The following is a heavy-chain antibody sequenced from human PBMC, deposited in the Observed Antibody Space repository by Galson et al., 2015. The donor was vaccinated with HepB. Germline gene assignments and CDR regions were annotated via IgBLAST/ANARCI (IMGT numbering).Heavy chain of an antibody. V-gene: IGHV2-26*01. CDR1: GFSLSNARMG. D-gene: IGHD2-21*01. Sequence: PALVKPTQTLTLTCTVSGFSLSNARMGVSWIRQPPGKALEWLAHIFSNDEKSYSTSLKSRLTISKDTSKSQVVLTMTNMDPVDTATYYCARCGGDCYSDFDYWGQGTLVTVSS. CDR3: ARCGGDCYSDFDY. J-gene: IGHJ4*02. CDR2: IFSNDEK.